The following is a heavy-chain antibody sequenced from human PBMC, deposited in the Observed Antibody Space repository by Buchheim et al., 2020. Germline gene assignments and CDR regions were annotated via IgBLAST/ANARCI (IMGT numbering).Heavy chain of an antibody. Sequence: QVQLVESGGGVVQPGRSLRLSCAASGFTFRNYGMHWVRQAPGKGLEWVALISYDGSDKYYADSVKGRFTISRDNSKSSLYLQMNSLRAEDTAVYYCGGSSDYWGQGTL. CDR3: GGSSDY. D-gene: IGHD6-19*01. CDR1: GFTFRNYG. J-gene: IGHJ4*02. V-gene: IGHV3-30*03. CDR2: ISYDGSDK.